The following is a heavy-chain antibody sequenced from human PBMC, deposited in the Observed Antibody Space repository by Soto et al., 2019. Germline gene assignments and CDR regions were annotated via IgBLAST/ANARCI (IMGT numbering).Heavy chain of an antibody. CDR1: GYTFTSYD. J-gene: IGHJ6*02. V-gene: IGHV1-8*01. Sequence: QVQLVQSGAEVKKPGASVKVSCKASGYTFTSYDINWVRQATGQGLERMGWMNPNSGNTDYAQKFQGRFTRTRNTAISTAYMELRSLRSEETAVYYCARPHDYVWGSYRTIQGYGMDVWGQGTTVTVSS. D-gene: IGHD3-16*02. CDR2: MNPNSGNT. CDR3: ARPHDYVWGSYRTIQGYGMDV.